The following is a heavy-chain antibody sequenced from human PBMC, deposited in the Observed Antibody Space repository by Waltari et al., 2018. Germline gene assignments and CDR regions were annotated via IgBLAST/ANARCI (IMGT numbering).Heavy chain of an antibody. D-gene: IGHD6-19*01. CDR1: GFTVSSND. CDR2: IYSGGST. J-gene: IGHJ2*01. Sequence: EVQLVETGGGLIQPGGSLRLSCAASGFTVSSNDMSWGRQAPGKGLEWVSGIYSGGSTYYADSVKGRFTISRDNSKNSLYLQMNSLRAEDTAVYYCARRSIAVAGPRGYFDLWGRGTLVTVSS. V-gene: IGHV3-53*02. CDR3: ARRSIAVAGPRGYFDL.